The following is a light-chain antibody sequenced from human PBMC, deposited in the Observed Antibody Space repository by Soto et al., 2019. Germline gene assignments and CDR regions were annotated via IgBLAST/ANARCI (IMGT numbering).Light chain of an antibody. CDR3: QQYNSYPYT. Sequence: DIQMTQSPSTLSASVVDRVTITCRASQSISSYLNWYQQKPGKAPKLLIYAASTLQSGVPLRFSGSGSGTEFTLTISSLQPDDFATYYCQQYNSYPYTFGQGTRLEIK. V-gene: IGKV1-5*01. CDR2: AAS. J-gene: IGKJ5*01. CDR1: QSISSY.